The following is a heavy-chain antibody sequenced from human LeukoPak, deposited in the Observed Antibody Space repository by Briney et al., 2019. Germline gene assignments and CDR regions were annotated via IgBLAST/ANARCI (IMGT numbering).Heavy chain of an antibody. Sequence: SSETLSLTCTISGGSISSSSYYWGWIRQPPGKGLEWIGSIYYSGSTYYNPSLKSRVTISVDTSKNQFSLKLSSVTAADTAVYYCARSAQTVTTFPLDYWGQGTLVTVSS. CDR3: ARSAQTVTTFPLDY. J-gene: IGHJ4*02. CDR1: GGSISSSSYY. V-gene: IGHV4-39*07. CDR2: IYYSGST. D-gene: IGHD4-17*01.